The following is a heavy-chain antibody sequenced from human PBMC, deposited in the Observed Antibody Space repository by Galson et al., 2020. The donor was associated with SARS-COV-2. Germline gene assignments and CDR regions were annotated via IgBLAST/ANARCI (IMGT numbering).Heavy chain of an antibody. J-gene: IGHJ5*02. V-gene: IGHV1-2*02. CDR2: NNPNSGGT. Sequence: ASVKVSCKASGYTFTGYFMHWVRQAPGQGLEWMGWNNPNSGGTNYAQKFQDRVTMTWDTSIRTAYMVLSRLRSDDTAVYYCAKDGSTSGAATNWFDPWGQGTPVTVSS. CDR3: AKDGSTSGAATNWFDP. D-gene: IGHD1-26*01. CDR1: GYTFTGYF.